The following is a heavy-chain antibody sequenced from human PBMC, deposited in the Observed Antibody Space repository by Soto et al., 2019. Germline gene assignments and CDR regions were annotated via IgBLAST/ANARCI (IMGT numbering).Heavy chain of an antibody. CDR3: AKDSEWWTVAGPPPRPGFYYYYMDV. Sequence: GGSLRLSCAASGFTFSSYGMHWVRQAPGKGLEWVAVISYDGSNKYYADSVKGRFTISRDNSKNTLYLQMNSLRAEDTAVYYCAKDSEWWTVAGPPPRPGFYYYYMDVWGKGTTVTVSS. V-gene: IGHV3-30*18. J-gene: IGHJ6*03. CDR2: ISYDGSNK. CDR1: GFTFSSYG. D-gene: IGHD2-15*01.